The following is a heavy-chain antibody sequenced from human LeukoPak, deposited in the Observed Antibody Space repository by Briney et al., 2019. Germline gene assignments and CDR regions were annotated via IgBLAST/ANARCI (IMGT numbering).Heavy chain of an antibody. V-gene: IGHV3-74*01. Sequence: GGSLRLSCAASGFTFSSYWMHWVRQAPGKGLVWVSRIESDGSTTSYADSVKGRFTISRDNAKNTLYLQMNSLRAEDTAVYYCARDLWTSGDYWGQGTLVTVSS. CDR3: ARDLWTSGDY. D-gene: IGHD3/OR15-3a*01. CDR2: IESDGSTT. J-gene: IGHJ4*02. CDR1: GFTFSSYW.